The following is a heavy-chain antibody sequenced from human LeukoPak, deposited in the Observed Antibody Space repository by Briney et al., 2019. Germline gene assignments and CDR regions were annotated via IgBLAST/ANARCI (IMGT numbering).Heavy chain of an antibody. Sequence: PSETLSLTCTVSGGSISSYYWSWIRQPAGKGLEWIGRIYTSGSTNYNPSLKSRVTMSVDTSKNQFSLKLSSVTAADTAVYYCARDFWSGYGALYYYYMDVWGKGTTVTVSS. CDR2: IYTSGST. CDR3: ARDFWSGYGALYYYYMDV. CDR1: GGSISSYY. V-gene: IGHV4-4*07. J-gene: IGHJ6*03. D-gene: IGHD3-3*01.